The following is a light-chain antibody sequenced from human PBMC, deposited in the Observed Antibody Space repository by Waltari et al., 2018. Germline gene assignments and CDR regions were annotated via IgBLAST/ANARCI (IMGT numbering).Light chain of an antibody. J-gene: IGKJ4*01. Sequence: EIVMTQSPATLSVSPGERATLSCRAMESVSTNVAWYQQKPGQAPRLLIYGASTRATGVPAKFRGSGSGTDFTLTISSLQSEDFAVYYCQQYYHWVAFGGGTWVQIK. CDR2: GAS. CDR1: ESVSTN. CDR3: QQYYHWVA. V-gene: IGKV3-15*01.